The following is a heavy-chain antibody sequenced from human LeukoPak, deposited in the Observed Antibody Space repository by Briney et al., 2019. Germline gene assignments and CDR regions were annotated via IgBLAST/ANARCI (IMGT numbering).Heavy chain of an antibody. CDR1: GFTFSSYA. V-gene: IGHV3-30*04. CDR3: TTGPNYDILTGYHLEAFDI. CDR2: ISYDGSNK. D-gene: IGHD3-9*01. J-gene: IGHJ3*02. Sequence: GGSLRLSCAASGFTFSSYAMHWVRQAPGKGLEWVAVISYDGSNKYYADSVKGRFTISRDNSKNTLYLQMNSLKTEDTAVYYCTTGPNYDILTGYHLEAFDIWGQGTMVTVSS.